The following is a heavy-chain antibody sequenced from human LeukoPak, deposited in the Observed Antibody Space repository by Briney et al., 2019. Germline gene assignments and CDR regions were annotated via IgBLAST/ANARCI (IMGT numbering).Heavy chain of an antibody. Sequence: GGSLRLSCAASGIVFSGFGMHWVRQAPGKGLEWVAFIRYHGANKYYADSVKGRFTISRDDSKNTLYLQINSLGAEDTAVYYCARDHSSSWLYYYYYGMDVWGQGTTVTVSS. CDR1: GIVFSGFG. CDR2: IRYHGANK. CDR3: ARDHSSSWLYYYYYGMDV. D-gene: IGHD6-13*01. J-gene: IGHJ6*02. V-gene: IGHV3-30*02.